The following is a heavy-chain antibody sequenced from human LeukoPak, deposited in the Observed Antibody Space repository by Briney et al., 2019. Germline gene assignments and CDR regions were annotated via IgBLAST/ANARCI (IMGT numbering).Heavy chain of an antibody. Sequence: GGSLRLSCAASGFTFSDFYMSWIRQAPGKGLEWVSYISSSGDTIYYADSLKGRFTVSRDNAKNSLYLEMNSLRAEDTAVYYCARKATHPHFDYWGQGTLVTVSS. J-gene: IGHJ4*02. CDR2: ISSSGDTI. D-gene: IGHD1-26*01. CDR3: ARKATHPHFDY. CDR1: GFTFSDFY. V-gene: IGHV3-11*01.